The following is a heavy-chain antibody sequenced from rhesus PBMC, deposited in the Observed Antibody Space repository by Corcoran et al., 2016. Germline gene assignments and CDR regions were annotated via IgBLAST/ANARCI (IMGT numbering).Heavy chain of an antibody. CDR1: VGSISGGYG. V-gene: IGHV4S7*01. CDR2: IYSMSGNP. J-gene: IGHJ3*01. Sequence: QVQLQESGPGLLKPSETLSLTCAVSVGSISGGYGWGWIRQPPGKGLEWIGIIYSMSGNPYYNHSLKSRVTISTDTSKNQLSLKRSSVTAADTAVYYGAREFGGYYSVAAFDFWGQGLRVTVSS. CDR3: AREFGGYYSVAAFDF. D-gene: IGHD3-28*01.